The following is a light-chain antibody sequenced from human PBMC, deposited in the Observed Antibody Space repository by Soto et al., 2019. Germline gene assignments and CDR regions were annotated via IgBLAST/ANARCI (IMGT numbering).Light chain of an antibody. J-gene: IGKJ2*01. Sequence: DIQITQSPSSLSASVSHRATITCRASQNIRNYLNWYQQRPGKTPNLLVYAASNLRGGVPSRFSGSGSGTVFTLTINSLQPEDFATYYCQQIHSTSSYTFGQGT. CDR1: QNIRNY. CDR2: AAS. CDR3: QQIHSTSSYT. V-gene: IGKV1-39*01.